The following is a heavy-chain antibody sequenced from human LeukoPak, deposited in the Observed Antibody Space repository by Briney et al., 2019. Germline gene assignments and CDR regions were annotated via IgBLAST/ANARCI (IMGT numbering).Heavy chain of an antibody. J-gene: IGHJ3*02. D-gene: IGHD3-10*01. V-gene: IGHV4-59*01. CDR3: ARGLYDAEAFDI. Sequence: SETLSLTCTVSGASISSYYWSWIRQSPGKGLEWIGYIYYSGSTYYNPSLKSRVTISVDTSKNQFSLKLSSVTAADTAVYYCARGLYDAEAFDICGHGTMVTVAA. CDR1: GASISSYY. CDR2: IYYSGST.